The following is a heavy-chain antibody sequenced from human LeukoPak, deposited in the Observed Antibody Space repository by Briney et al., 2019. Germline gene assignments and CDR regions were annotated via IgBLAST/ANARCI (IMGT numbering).Heavy chain of an antibody. CDR1: GFTFSSYG. CDR3: ARDLSRYCSSTSCSYGMDV. Sequence: PGGSLRLSCAASGFTFSSYGMHWVRQAPGKGLEWVAFIRYDGSNKYYADSVKGRFTISRDNSKNTLYLQMNSLRAEDTAVYYCARDLSRYCSSTSCSYGMDVRGQGTTVTVSS. CDR2: IRYDGSNK. D-gene: IGHD2-2*01. V-gene: IGHV3-30*02. J-gene: IGHJ6*02.